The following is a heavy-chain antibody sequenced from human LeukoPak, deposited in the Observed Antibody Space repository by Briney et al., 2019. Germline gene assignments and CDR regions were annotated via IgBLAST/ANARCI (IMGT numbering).Heavy chain of an antibody. V-gene: IGHV3-30-3*01. D-gene: IGHD2-8*02. CDR3: ARDVSAVLGGGYFDY. CDR1: GFTFSSYA. CDR2: ISYDGSNK. Sequence: PGRSLRLSCAASGFTFSSYAMHWVRQAPGEGLEWVAVISYDGSNKYYADSVKGRFTISRDNSKNTLYLQMNSLRAEDTAVYYCARDVSAVLGGGYFDYWGQGTLVTVSS. J-gene: IGHJ4*02.